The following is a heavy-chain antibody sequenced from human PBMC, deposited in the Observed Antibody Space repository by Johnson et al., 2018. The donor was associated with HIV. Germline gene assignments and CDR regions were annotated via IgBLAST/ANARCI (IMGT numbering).Heavy chain of an antibody. CDR1: GFPFSSCW. CDR2: INWNGGST. CDR3: TTDHSTDAFDI. Sequence: VQLVESGGGLVQPGGSLRLSCAASGFPFSSCWMSWVRQAPGKGLEWVSGINWNGGSTGYADSVKGRFTISRDNAKNSLYLQMNSLRAEDTAVYYCTTDHSTDAFDIWGQGTMVTVSS. V-gene: IGHV3-20*04. J-gene: IGHJ3*02. D-gene: IGHD2-15*01.